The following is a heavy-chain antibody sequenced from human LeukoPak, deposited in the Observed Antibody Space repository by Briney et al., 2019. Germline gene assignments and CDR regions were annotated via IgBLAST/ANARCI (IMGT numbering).Heavy chain of an antibody. CDR2: ISAYNGNT. CDR3: ARDSRAYCSGGSCPIDY. CDR1: GYTFTSYG. V-gene: IGHV1-18*01. J-gene: IGHJ4*02. D-gene: IGHD2-15*01. Sequence: ASVKVSCKASGYTFTSYGISWVRQAPGQGLEWMGWISAYNGNTNYAQKPQGRVTMTTDTSTSTAYMELRSLRSDDTAVYYCARDSRAYCSGGSCPIDYWGQGTLVTVSS.